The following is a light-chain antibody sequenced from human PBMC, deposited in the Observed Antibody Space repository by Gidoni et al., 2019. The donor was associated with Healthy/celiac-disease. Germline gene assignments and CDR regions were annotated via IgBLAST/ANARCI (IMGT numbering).Light chain of an antibody. CDR1: NLGDKY. V-gene: IGLV3-1*01. Sequence: SYELTQPPSVSVSPRQTASITCSGDNLGDKYACWYQQKPGQSPVLVIYQDRQRPSGIPERFSGSSSGNTATLTISGTQAMDEADYYCQAWDSSTVVFGGGTKLTVL. CDR3: QAWDSSTVV. CDR2: QDR. J-gene: IGLJ2*01.